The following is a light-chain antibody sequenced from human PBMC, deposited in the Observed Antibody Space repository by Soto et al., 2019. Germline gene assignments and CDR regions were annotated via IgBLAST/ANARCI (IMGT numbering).Light chain of an antibody. Sequence: EIVLTQSPGTLSLSPGERATLSCRASQIVTGNFLAWYQQKPGQAPRLLIHGASGRATGIPDRFSGSGSGTHFTLTIIRLEPEDFAVYYCQQYAGSPAGVETFGQGTKLEIK. CDR3: QQYAGSPAGVET. J-gene: IGKJ2*01. CDR1: QIVTGNF. CDR2: GAS. V-gene: IGKV3-20*01.